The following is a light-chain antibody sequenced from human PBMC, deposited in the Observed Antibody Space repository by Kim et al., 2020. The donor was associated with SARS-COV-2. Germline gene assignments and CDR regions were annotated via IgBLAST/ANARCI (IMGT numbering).Light chain of an antibody. J-gene: IGKJ2*01. V-gene: IGKV3-15*01. CDR1: QSVSSN. CDR2: GAS. Sequence: SVSTGERATLPCRASQSVSSNLAWYQQKPGQAPRLLIYGASTRATGIPARFSGSGSGTEFTLTISSLQSEDFAVYYCQQYNNWPYTFGQGTKLEI. CDR3: QQYNNWPYT.